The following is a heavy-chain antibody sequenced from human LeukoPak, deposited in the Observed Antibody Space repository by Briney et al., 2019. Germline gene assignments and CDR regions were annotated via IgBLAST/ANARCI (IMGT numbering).Heavy chain of an antibody. CDR3: ARAYDFWSGGYYGMDV. V-gene: IGHV4-61*08. Sequence: SETLSLTCTVSGGSISSGGYSWSWIRQPPGKGLEWIGYIYHSGSTNYNPSLKSRVTISVDTSKNQFSLKLSSVTAADTAVYYCARAYDFWSGGYYGMDVWGQGTTVTVSS. D-gene: IGHD3-3*01. CDR2: IYHSGST. CDR1: GGSISSGGYS. J-gene: IGHJ6*02.